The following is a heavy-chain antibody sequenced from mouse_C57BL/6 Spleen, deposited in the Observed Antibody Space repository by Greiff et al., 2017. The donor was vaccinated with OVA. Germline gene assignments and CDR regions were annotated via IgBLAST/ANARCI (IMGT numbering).Heavy chain of an antibody. D-gene: IGHD1-1*01. CDR3: ASPGGSSPLSMDY. V-gene: IGHV1-26*01. J-gene: IGHJ4*01. CDR2: INPNNGGT. CDR1: GYTFTDYY. Sequence: EVQLQQSGPELVKPGASVKISCKASGYTFTDYYMNWVKQSHGKSLEWIGDINPNNGGTSYNQKFKGKATLTVDKSSSTAYMELRSLTSEASAVYYCASPGGSSPLSMDYWGQGTSVTVSS.